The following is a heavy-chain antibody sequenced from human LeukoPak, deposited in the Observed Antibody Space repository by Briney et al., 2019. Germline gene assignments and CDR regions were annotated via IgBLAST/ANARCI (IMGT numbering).Heavy chain of an antibody. V-gene: IGHV3-53*01. CDR3: ARGHIAVAGHYGAGPSDS. CDR2: LYSGGTT. D-gene: IGHD6-19*01. Sequence: GGSLRLSCAASGFTVNSSYMSWVRQAPGKGLEWVSMLYSGGTTYYADSVKGRFTISRDNSKNSLYLQMNSLRAEDTAVYYCARGHIAVAGHYGAGPSDSWGQGTLVTVSS. J-gene: IGHJ4*02. CDR1: GFTVNSSY.